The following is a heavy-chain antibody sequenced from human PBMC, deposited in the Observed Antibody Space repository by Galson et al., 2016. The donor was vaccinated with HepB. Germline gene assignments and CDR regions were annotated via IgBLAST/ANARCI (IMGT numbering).Heavy chain of an antibody. J-gene: IGHJ3*02. D-gene: IGHD1-26*01. V-gene: IGHV2-70*01. CDR3: ARINWGGTYYIGAFDI. Sequence: PALVKPTQTLTLTCAFSGFSLSTSGMCVSWIRQPPGKALEWLALIDSDDDKYYSTSLKTRLTISKVTSKNQVVLTMTNMDPVDTGTCYCARINWGGTYYIGAFDIWGQGTVVSVSS. CDR1: GFSLSTSGMC. CDR2: IDSDDDK.